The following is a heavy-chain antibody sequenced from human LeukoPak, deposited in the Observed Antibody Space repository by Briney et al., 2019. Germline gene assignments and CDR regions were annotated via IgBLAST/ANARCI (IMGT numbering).Heavy chain of an antibody. V-gene: IGHV4-61*08. Sequence: PSETLSLTCTVSGGSISSGGYYWSWIRQPPGKGLEWIGYTYYSGSTNYNPSLKSRVTISVDTSKNQFSLKLSSVTAADTAVYYCARDALDYGDYDYYYGMDVWGQGTTVTVSS. D-gene: IGHD4-17*01. CDR2: TYYSGST. CDR1: GGSISSGGYY. J-gene: IGHJ6*02. CDR3: ARDALDYGDYDYYYGMDV.